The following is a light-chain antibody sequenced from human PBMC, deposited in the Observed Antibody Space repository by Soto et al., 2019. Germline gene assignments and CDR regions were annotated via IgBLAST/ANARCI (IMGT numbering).Light chain of an antibody. Sequence: DIQLTQSPDSLSASVGDRVTITCRASQTIRTFLNWYQQKSGKAPKVLIYSASTLQSGVPSRFSGSGSGTDFTLTINSLQPEDFATYYCQQSDNAPRTFGGGTKVEIK. V-gene: IGKV1-39*01. CDR1: QTIRTF. CDR3: QQSDNAPRT. CDR2: SAS. J-gene: IGKJ4*01.